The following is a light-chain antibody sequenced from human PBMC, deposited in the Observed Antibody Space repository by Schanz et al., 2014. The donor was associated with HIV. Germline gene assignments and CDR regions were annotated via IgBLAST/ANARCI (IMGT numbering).Light chain of an antibody. CDR3: ASWDVSLNGPV. V-gene: IGLV2-23*02. J-gene: IGLJ2*01. Sequence: QSSLTQPASVSGSPGQSITISCTGTSSDIGNYNLVSWFQHHPGEAPKIMIFEVRKRPSGVSGRFSGSKSGNTASLTISGLQPEDEADYYCASWDVSLNGPVFGGGTKLTVL. CDR2: EVR. CDR1: SSDIGNYNL.